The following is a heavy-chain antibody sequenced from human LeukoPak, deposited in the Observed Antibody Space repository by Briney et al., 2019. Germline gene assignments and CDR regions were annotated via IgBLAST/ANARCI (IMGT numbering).Heavy chain of an antibody. J-gene: IGHJ3*02. Sequence: GGSLRLSCAASGFTFYTYTMNWVRQAPGKGLEWVSYISSGSSTIYYADSVKGRFTISRDNAKNTLYLQMSSLRAEDTAVYYCARAEYSSGWHAFDIWGQGTMVTVSS. CDR2: ISSGSSTI. CDR3: ARAEYSSGWHAFDI. CDR1: GFTFYTYT. V-gene: IGHV3-48*01. D-gene: IGHD6-19*01.